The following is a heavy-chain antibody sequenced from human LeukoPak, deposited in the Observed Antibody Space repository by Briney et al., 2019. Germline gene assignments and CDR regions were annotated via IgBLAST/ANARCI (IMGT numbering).Heavy chain of an antibody. CDR3: AREGAVGYSYGHYFDY. J-gene: IGHJ4*02. Sequence: SETLSLTCTVSGGSISSYYWSWIRQPPGKGLEWIGYIYYSGSTNYNPSLKSRVTISVDTSKNQFSLKLSSVTAAGTAVYYCAREGAVGYSYGHYFDYWGQGTLVTVSS. D-gene: IGHD5-18*01. CDR1: GGSISSYY. CDR2: IYYSGST. V-gene: IGHV4-59*01.